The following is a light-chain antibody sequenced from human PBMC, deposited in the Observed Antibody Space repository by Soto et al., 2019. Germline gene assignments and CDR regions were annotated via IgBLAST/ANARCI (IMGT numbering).Light chain of an antibody. V-gene: IGKV1-39*01. CDR2: AAS. CDR3: QQSYSTPSWT. Sequence: DIQMTQSPSSLSASVGDRFTMTVRLSQSISSYLNWYQQKPGKAPKLLIYAASSLQSGVPSRFSGSGSGTDFTLTISSLQPEDFATYYCQQSYSTPSWTFGQGTKVDIK. CDR1: QSISSY. J-gene: IGKJ1*01.